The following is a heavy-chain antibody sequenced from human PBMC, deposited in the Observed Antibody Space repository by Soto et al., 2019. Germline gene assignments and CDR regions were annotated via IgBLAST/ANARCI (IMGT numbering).Heavy chain of an antibody. CDR3: VREGDVRTAVITGSFDC. CDR2: IIPIFGSA. J-gene: IGHJ4*02. CDR1: GGTFTTYS. V-gene: IGHV1-69*01. D-gene: IGHD3-10*02. Sequence: QVQLVQSGAEVKKPGSSVKVSCKASGGTFTTYSINWVRQAPGQGLEWMGGIIPIFGSANYAQKFRGRVTITADELTSTVYMELSSLRSEDTAVYYCVREGDVRTAVITGSFDCWGQGTLVTVSS.